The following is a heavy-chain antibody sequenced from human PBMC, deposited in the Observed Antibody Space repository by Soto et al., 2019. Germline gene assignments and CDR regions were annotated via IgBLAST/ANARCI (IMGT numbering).Heavy chain of an antibody. CDR3: ARGGGSPYSPVDY. J-gene: IGHJ4*02. D-gene: IGHD1-26*01. V-gene: IGHV3-23*01. Sequence: EVQLLESGGGLVQPGGSLRLSCAAFGFTFSRYAMSWVRQAPGKGLEWVSVSSGSDGSTYYADSVKGRFTISRDNSKNTLYLQMNSLRAEDTALYYCARGGGSPYSPVDYWGQGTLVPVSS. CDR2: SSGSDGST. CDR1: GFTFSRYA.